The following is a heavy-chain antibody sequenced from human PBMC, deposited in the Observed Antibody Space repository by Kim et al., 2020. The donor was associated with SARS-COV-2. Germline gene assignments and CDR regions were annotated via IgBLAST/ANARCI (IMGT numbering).Heavy chain of an antibody. CDR2: IKEDGSDK. Sequence: GGSLRLSCAASGFTFSTYWMSWVRQAPGKGLEWVANIKEDGSDKYYVDSVKGRFTISRDNARNSLYLQMNSLRAEDTAVYYCARDPLGRDGHKSLDSWGQGTLVTVSS. CDR3: ARDPLGRDGHKSLDS. J-gene: IGHJ4*02. D-gene: IGHD3-16*01. CDR1: GFTFSTYW. V-gene: IGHV3-7*01.